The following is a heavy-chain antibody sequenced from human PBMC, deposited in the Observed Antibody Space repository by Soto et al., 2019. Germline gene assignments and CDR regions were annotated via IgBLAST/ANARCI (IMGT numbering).Heavy chain of an antibody. Sequence: QVQLVESGGGVVQPGRSLRLSCAASGFTFSSYGMHWVRQAPGKGLEWVAVISYDGSNKYYADSVKGRFTISRDNSKNTLYLQMNSLRAEDTAVYYCAKAIAAAARLRYYYYGMDVWGQGTTVTVSS. J-gene: IGHJ6*02. CDR2: ISYDGSNK. D-gene: IGHD6-13*01. CDR3: AKAIAAAARLRYYYYGMDV. V-gene: IGHV3-30*18. CDR1: GFTFSSYG.